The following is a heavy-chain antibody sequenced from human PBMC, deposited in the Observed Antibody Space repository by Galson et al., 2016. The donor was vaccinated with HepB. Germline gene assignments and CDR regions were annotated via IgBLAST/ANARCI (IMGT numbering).Heavy chain of an antibody. J-gene: IGHJ5*02. CDR3: ARNRHCSGGSCYGA. CDR2: IYNGGST. Sequence: SLRLSCAASGFTVSNNYMRWVRQAPGKGLEWVPLIYNGGSTYYADSVKGRFTISRDSSKNTLYLQMNSLRAEDTAVYYCARNRHCSGGSCYGAWGQGTLVTVSS. CDR1: GFTVSNNY. V-gene: IGHV3-66*01. D-gene: IGHD2-15*01.